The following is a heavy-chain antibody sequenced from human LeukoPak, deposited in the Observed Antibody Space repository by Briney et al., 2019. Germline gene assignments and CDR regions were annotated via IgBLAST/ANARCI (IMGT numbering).Heavy chain of an antibody. V-gene: IGHV4-31*03. CDR1: GGSISSGGYY. CDR3: ARGTDWSNACDY. D-gene: IGHD1/OR15-1a*01. CDR2: IYYSGST. J-gene: IGHJ4*02. Sequence: SETLSLTCTVSGGSISSGGYYWSWIRQHPGKGLEWIGYIYYSGSTYYNPSLKSRVTISVDTSKNQFSLKLSSVTAADTAVYYCARGTDWSNACDYWGQGTLATVSS.